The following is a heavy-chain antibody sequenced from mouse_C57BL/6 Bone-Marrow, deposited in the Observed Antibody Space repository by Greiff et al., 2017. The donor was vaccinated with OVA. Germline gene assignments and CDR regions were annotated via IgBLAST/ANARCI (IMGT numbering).Heavy chain of an antibody. J-gene: IGHJ2*01. CDR2: ISSGGSYT. CDR3: ARQGTGTHFDD. CDR1: GFTFSSYG. V-gene: IGHV5-6*02. Sequence: EVMLVESGGDLVKPGGSLKLSCAASGFTFSSYGMSWVRQTPDKRLEWVATISSGGSYTYYPDSVKGRFTISRDNAKNTLYLQMSSLKSEDTAMYYCARQGTGTHFDDWGQGTTRTVSS. D-gene: IGHD4-1*01.